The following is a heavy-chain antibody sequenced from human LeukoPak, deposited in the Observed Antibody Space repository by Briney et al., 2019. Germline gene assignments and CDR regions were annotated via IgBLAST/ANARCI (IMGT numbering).Heavy chain of an antibody. CDR3: ARLGYQLLRDNWFDP. J-gene: IGHJ5*02. Sequence: GGSLRLSCAASGFTFSSYAMSWVRQAPGKGLEWVSASSGSGGRTYYADSVKGRFTISRDNSKNTSNLQMNSLRAEDTAVYYCARLGYQLLRDNWFDPWGQGTLVTVPS. CDR2: SSGSGGRT. D-gene: IGHD2-2*01. V-gene: IGHV3-23*01. CDR1: GFTFSSYA.